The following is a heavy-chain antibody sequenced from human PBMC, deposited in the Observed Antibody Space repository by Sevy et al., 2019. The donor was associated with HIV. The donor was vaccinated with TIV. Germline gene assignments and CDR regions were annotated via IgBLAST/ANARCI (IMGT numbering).Heavy chain of an antibody. CDR2: ISYDGSNK. CDR3: AKADSSGYYYLDY. D-gene: IGHD3-22*01. Sequence: GESLKISCAASGFTFSSYGMHWVRQAPGKGLEWVEVISYDGSNKYYADSVKGRFTISRDNSKNTLYLQMNSLRAEDTAVYYCAKADSSGYYYLDYWGQGTLVTVSS. J-gene: IGHJ4*02. V-gene: IGHV3-30*18. CDR1: GFTFSSYG.